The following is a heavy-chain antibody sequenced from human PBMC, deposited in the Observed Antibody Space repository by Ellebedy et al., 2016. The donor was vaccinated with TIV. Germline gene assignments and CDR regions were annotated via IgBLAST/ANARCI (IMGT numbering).Heavy chain of an antibody. CDR1: GFTFSGYY. CDR2: ISYSGDLM. J-gene: IGHJ4*02. Sequence: GESLKTSCAASGFTFSGYYMSWLRQAPGKGPEWVSYISYSGDLMYYADSVKGRFTTSRENAGNSLYLQMNSLRAADTAVYYWARLGVIGAAGASDYWGQGTLVIVSS. CDR3: ARLGVIGAAGASDY. D-gene: IGHD6-13*01. V-gene: IGHV3-11*01.